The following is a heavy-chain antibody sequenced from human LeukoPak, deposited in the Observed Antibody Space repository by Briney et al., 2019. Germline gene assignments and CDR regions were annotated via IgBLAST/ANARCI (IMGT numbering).Heavy chain of an antibody. CDR2: INPNSGGT. CDR3: ARDSTYYYDSSGYYYYRY. D-gene: IGHD3-22*01. Sequence: ASVKVSCKASGYIFTGYYMHWVRQAPGQGLEWMGWINPNSGGTNYAQKFQGRVTMTRDTSISTAYMELSRLRSDDTAVYYCARDSTYYYDSSGYYYYRYWGQGTLVTVSS. CDR1: GYIFTGYY. J-gene: IGHJ4*02. V-gene: IGHV1-2*02.